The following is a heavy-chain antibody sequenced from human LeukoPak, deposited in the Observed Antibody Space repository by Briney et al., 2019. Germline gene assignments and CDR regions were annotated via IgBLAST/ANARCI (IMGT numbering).Heavy chain of an antibody. CDR2: ISYDGSNK. V-gene: IGHV3-30-3*01. CDR3: ARDMDDSSGFDY. Sequence: GGSLRLSCAAPGFTFSSYAMHWVRQGPGKGLGWVAVISYDGSNKYYADSVKGRFTISRDNSKNTLYLQMNSLRAEDTAVYYCARDMDDSSGFDYWGQGTLVTVSS. J-gene: IGHJ4*02. D-gene: IGHD3-22*01. CDR1: GFTFSSYA.